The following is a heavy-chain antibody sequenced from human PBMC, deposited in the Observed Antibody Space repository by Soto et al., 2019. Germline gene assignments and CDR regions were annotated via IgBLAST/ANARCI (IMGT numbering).Heavy chain of an antibody. D-gene: IGHD3-16*02. Sequence: QVQLVESGGGLVKPGGSLRLSCAASGFTFSDYYMSWIRQAPGQGLEWGSYISSSGSTIYYEDSVKGRFTISRDNAENSLYLQMNSLRAEDTAVYYCARVHYDYIWGSYSSGAFDIWGQGTMVTVSS. J-gene: IGHJ3*02. CDR2: ISSSGSTI. CDR3: ARVHYDYIWGSYSSGAFDI. V-gene: IGHV3-11*01. CDR1: GFTFSDYY.